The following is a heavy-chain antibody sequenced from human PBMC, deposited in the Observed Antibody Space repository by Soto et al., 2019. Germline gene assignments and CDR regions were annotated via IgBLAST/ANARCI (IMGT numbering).Heavy chain of an antibody. J-gene: IGHJ4*02. V-gene: IGHV1-18*01. D-gene: IGHD3-22*01. Sequence: GASVKVSCKASGYTFTSYGISWVRQAPGQGLEWMGWISAYNGNTNYAQKLQGRVTMTTDTSTSTAYMELRSLRSDDTAVYYCARDPLGYYDSSGYFVDYWGQGTLVTVSS. CDR1: GYTFTSYG. CDR2: ISAYNGNT. CDR3: ARDPLGYYDSSGYFVDY.